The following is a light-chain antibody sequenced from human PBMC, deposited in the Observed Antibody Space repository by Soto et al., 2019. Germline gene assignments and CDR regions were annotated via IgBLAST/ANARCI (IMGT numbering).Light chain of an antibody. J-gene: IGKJ1*01. Sequence: DIVMTQSPDSLVVSLGERATINCKSSQSVLYSSNNKNYLAWYQQKPGQPPKLLIYWASTRESGVPDRFSGSGSGTDFTLTISSLQDEDVAVYYCQQYYSTPWTFGQGTKVEIE. CDR1: QSVLYSSNNKNY. CDR2: WAS. V-gene: IGKV4-1*01. CDR3: QQYYSTPWT.